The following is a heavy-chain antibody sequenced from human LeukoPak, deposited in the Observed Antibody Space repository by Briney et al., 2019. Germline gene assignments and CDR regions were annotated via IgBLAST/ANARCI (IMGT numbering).Heavy chain of an antibody. Sequence: PAGSLRLSCAASGFTFSDYYMSWIRQAPGKGLEWVSYISSSGSTIYYADFVKGRFTISRANAKNSLYLQMNSLRAEDTAVYYCAREDRWAQADFDYWGQGTLVTVSS. CDR3: AREDRWAQADFDY. J-gene: IGHJ4*02. V-gene: IGHV3-11*04. D-gene: IGHD1-26*01. CDR2: ISSSGSTI. CDR1: GFTFSDYY.